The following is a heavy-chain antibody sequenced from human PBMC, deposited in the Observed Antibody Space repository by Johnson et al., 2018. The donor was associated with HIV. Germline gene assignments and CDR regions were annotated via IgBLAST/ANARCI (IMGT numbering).Heavy chain of an antibody. J-gene: IGHJ3*02. CDR1: GFAFSRFA. CDR3: ARDYYGSGSDRYSPPDALDI. D-gene: IGHD3-10*01. Sequence: QVQLVESGGGLVQPGRSLRLSCAASGFAFSRFALPWVRQVPAKGLEWVAVISYDGTNQYHADSVKGRFTISRDNAKNSLYLQMNSLRAEDTAVYYCARDYYGSGSDRYSPPDALDIWGQGTMVTVSS. V-gene: IGHV3-30*03. CDR2: ISYDGTNQ.